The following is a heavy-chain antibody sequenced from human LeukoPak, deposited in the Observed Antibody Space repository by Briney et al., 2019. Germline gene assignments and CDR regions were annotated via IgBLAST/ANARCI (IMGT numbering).Heavy chain of an antibody. CDR2: IYYSGST. J-gene: IGHJ4*02. D-gene: IGHD5-24*01. V-gene: IGHV4-39*07. CDR3: ASGRPLLTETFDY. Sequence: SETLSLTCTVSGGSISSSSYYWGWIRQPPGKGLEWIGSIYYSGSTYYNPSLKSRVTMSVDTSKNQFSLKLSSVTAADTAVYYCASGRPLLTETFDYWGQGTLVTVSS. CDR1: GGSISSSSYY.